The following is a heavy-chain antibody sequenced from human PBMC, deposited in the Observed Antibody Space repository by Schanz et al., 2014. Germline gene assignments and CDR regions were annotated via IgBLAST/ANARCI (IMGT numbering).Heavy chain of an antibody. CDR1: GFTVISYA. CDR2: ISYDGSNQ. CDR3: AKEESPPSLVDY. Sequence: QVQLVESGGGVVQPGRSLRLSCAASGFTVISYAMHWVRQAPGKGLEWVAAISYDGSNQYYTDSVKGRFTVSRDNSKNTVYLQMNSLRAEDTAVYYCAKEESPPSLVDYWGQGTLVTVSS. V-gene: IGHV3-30*04. J-gene: IGHJ4*02.